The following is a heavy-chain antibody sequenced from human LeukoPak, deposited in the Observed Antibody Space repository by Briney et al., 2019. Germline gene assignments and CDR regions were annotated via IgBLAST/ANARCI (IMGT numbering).Heavy chain of an antibody. V-gene: IGHV3-48*01. CDR2: ISGSSGTI. CDR1: GFTFSTYA. J-gene: IGHJ6*03. CDR3: ARRSEFGVLYYMDV. Sequence: PGGSLRLSCVTSGFTFSTYAMTWVRQAPGKGPEWVSYISGSSGTIYYADSVKGRFAISRDNAKNSLYLQMNSLRAEDTAVYYCARRSEFGVLYYMDVWGKGTTVTVSS. D-gene: IGHD3-16*01.